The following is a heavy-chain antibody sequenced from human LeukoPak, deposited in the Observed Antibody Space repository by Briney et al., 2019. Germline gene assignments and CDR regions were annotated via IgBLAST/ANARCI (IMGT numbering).Heavy chain of an antibody. CDR3: ARVTGYVIEDNFDY. D-gene: IGHD2-15*01. CDR2: FNHSGST. J-gene: IGHJ4*02. V-gene: IGHV4-34*01. Sequence: SETLSLTCGVYGGSFSGYDWTWNRQPPGKGLEWIGEFNHSGSTNYNPSLKSRVTISVDTSKNQFSLKLRSVTAADTAVYYCARVTGYVIEDNFDYWGQGTLVTVSS. CDR1: GGSFSGYD.